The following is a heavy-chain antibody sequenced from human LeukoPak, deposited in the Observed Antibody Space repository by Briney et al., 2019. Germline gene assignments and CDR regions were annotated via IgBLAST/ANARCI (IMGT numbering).Heavy chain of an antibody. CDR3: ARDGDVDIVATTLIVVY. J-gene: IGHJ4*02. CDR2: INPSGGST. Sequence: ASVRVSCKASGYTFTSYYMHWVRQAPGQGLEWMGIINPSGGSTSYAQKFQGRVTMTRDTSTSTVYMELSSLRSEDTAVYYCARDGDVDIVATTLIVVYWGQRTLVTVSS. D-gene: IGHD5-12*01. V-gene: IGHV1-46*01. CDR1: GYTFTSYY.